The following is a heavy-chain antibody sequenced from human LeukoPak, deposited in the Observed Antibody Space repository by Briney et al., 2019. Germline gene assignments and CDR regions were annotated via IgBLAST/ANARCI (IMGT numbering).Heavy chain of an antibody. CDR3: ARDSWELRIYYFDY. V-gene: IGHV4-39*07. Sequence: SETLSLTCTVSGGSISSSSYYWGWIRQPPGKGLEWIGSIYYSGSTYYNPSLKSRVTISVDTSKNQFSLKLSSVTAADTAVYYCARDSWELRIYYFDYWGQGTLVTVSS. CDR2: IYYSGST. J-gene: IGHJ4*02. CDR1: GGSISSSSYY. D-gene: IGHD1-26*01.